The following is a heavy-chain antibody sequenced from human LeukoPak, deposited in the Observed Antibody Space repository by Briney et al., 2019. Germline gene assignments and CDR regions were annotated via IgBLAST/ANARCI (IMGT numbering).Heavy chain of an antibody. CDR2: ISYDGSNK. CDR3: ATAFGTGAPFEY. CDR1: GFTFSSYA. Sequence: GGSLRLSCAASGFTFSSYAMHWVRQAPGKGLEWVAVISYDGSNKYYADPVKGRFTVSRDNSQNTLYLQMNTLRAEDTAVYYCATAFGTGAPFEYWGQGTLVTVSS. V-gene: IGHV3-30-3*01. D-gene: IGHD2-8*02. J-gene: IGHJ4*02.